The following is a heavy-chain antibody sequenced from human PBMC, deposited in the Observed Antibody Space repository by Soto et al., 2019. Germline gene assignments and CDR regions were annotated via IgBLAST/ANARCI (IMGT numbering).Heavy chain of an antibody. Sequence: SETLSLTCTVSGGSISSGGYYWNRIRQHPGKGLEWIGYIYYMGATYYNPSLRSRVTISVDMAKNQFSLNLNSVTAADTAVYYCARHLLGFFPNAMDVWGQGTSVTVSS. CDR3: ARHLLGFFPNAMDV. J-gene: IGHJ6*02. CDR2: IYYMGAT. D-gene: IGHD3-3*01. V-gene: IGHV4-39*01. CDR1: GGSISSGGYY.